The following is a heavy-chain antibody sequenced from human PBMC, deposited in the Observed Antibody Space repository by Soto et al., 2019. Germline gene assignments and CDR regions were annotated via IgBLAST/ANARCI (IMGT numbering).Heavy chain of an antibody. D-gene: IGHD2-8*01. J-gene: IGHJ6*02. V-gene: IGHV3-23*01. CDR2: ISGSGGST. Sequence: PGGSLRLSCAASGFTFSSYAMSWVRQAPGKGLEWVSAISGSGGSTYYADSVKGRFTISRDNSKNTLYLQMNSLRAEDTAVYYFAKLGQMVYAISPIAYYGMDVWGQGTTVTVSS. CDR1: GFTFSSYA. CDR3: AKLGQMVYAISPIAYYGMDV.